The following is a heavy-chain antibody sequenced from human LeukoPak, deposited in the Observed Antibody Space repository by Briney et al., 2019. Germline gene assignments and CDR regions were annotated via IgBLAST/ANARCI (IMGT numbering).Heavy chain of an antibody. CDR3: ARLVYRNAFDI. J-gene: IGHJ3*02. CDR2: IYTSGST. CDR1: GGSISSYY. Sequence: SETLSLPCTVSGGSISSYYWSWIRQPPGKGLEWIGYIYTSGSTNYNPSLKSRVTISVDTSKNQFSLKLSSVTAADTAVYYCARLVYRNAFDIWGQGTMVTVSS. D-gene: IGHD4-11*01. V-gene: IGHV4-4*09.